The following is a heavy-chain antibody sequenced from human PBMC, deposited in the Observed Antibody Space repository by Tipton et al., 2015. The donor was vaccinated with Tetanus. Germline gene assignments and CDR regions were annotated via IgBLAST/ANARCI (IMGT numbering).Heavy chain of an antibody. CDR3: ARAVAVGTKAAHFDY. D-gene: IGHD2-21*02. CDR1: GGSISSGDYY. Sequence: TLSLTCTVSGGSISSGDYYWSWIRQPPGKGLEWIGYIYYSGSTYYNPSLKSRVTISVDTSKNQFSLKLSSVTAADTAVYYCARAVAVGTKAAHFDYWGQGTLVTVSS. J-gene: IGHJ4*02. V-gene: IGHV4-30-4*01. CDR2: IYYSGST.